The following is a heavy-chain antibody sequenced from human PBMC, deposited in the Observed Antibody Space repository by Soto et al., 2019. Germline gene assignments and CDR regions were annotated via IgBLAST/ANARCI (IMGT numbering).Heavy chain of an antibody. Sequence: WASVKVSCKTSGYTFTSYGISWVRQAPGQGLEWMGWISAYNGNTNYAQKLQGRVTMTTDTSTSTAYMELRSLRSDDTAVYYCASSTSVTTQDYYCGMDVWGQGTTVTVS. CDR2: ISAYNGNT. J-gene: IGHJ6*02. CDR1: GYTFTSYG. CDR3: ASSTSVTTQDYYCGMDV. V-gene: IGHV1-18*01. D-gene: IGHD4-17*01.